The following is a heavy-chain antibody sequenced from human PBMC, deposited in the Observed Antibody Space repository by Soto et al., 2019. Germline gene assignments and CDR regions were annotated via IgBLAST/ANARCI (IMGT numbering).Heavy chain of an antibody. CDR1: GGTFSNYA. V-gene: IGHV1-69*06. Sequence: SVKVSCKASGGTFSNYAISWVRQAPGQGLEWMGGIIPIFGTANYAQKFQGRVTITADKSTSTAYMELSSLRSEDTAVYYCASMTTVTTNWFDPWGQGTLVTVSS. CDR2: IIPIFGTA. J-gene: IGHJ5*02. D-gene: IGHD4-4*01. CDR3: ASMTTVTTNWFDP.